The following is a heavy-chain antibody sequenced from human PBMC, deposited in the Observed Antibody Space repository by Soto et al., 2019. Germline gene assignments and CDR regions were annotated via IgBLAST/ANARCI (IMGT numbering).Heavy chain of an antibody. V-gene: IGHV3-9*01. CDR1: GFNFNNYA. D-gene: IGHD3-22*01. Sequence: EVELVESGGGLVLPGGSLRLSCEASGFNFNNYAMHWVRQAPGKGLEWVSGISWTGETIVYADFVKGRFTISRDKSKRSLYLEMNSLRPEDTALYYCAKDEIGVAGNSALDMWGQGTMVTVSS. CDR2: ISWTGETI. CDR3: AKDEIGVAGNSALDM. J-gene: IGHJ3*02.